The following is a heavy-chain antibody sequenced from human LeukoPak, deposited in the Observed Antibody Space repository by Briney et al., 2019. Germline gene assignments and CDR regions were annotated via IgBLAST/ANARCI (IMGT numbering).Heavy chain of an antibody. CDR3: ARGPYGSGSYYNDY. Sequence: SETPSLTCAVYGGSFSGYYWSWIRQPPGKGLEWIGEINHSGSTNYNPSLKSRVTISVDTSKNQFSLKLSSVTAADTAVYYCARGPYGSGSYYNDYWGQGTLVTVSS. CDR1: GGSFSGYY. V-gene: IGHV4-34*01. D-gene: IGHD3-10*01. CDR2: INHSGST. J-gene: IGHJ4*02.